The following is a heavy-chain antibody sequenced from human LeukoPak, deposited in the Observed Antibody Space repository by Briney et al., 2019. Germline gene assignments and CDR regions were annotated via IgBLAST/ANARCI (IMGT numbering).Heavy chain of an antibody. CDR3: ARLDTIFGVAKGFDY. CDR2: IYYSGST. CDR1: GGSISSYY. V-gene: IGHV4-59*01. Sequence: SETLSLTCTVSGGSISSYYWTWIRQPPGKGLKWIGYIYYSGSTNYNPPLKSRVTISVDTSNHQFSLKLSSVTAADTAVYYCARLDTIFGVAKGFDYWGQGTLVTVSS. D-gene: IGHD3-3*01. J-gene: IGHJ4*02.